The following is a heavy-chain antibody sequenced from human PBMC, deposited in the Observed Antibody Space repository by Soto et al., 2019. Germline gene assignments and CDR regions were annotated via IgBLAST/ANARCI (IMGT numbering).Heavy chain of an antibody. CDR2: IYYSGST. CDR3: VRHEGYNWFDP. J-gene: IGHJ5*02. Sequence: QLQLQESGPGLVKPSETLSLTCTVSGGSICSSRNYWAWIRQPPGKGLEWIGGIYYSGSTYYNPSLKSQVNKSQYTSKNQLSLRLNSMTAADTAVYCCVRHEGYNWFDPWGQGTLVTVSS. V-gene: IGHV4-39*01. CDR1: GGSICSSRNY.